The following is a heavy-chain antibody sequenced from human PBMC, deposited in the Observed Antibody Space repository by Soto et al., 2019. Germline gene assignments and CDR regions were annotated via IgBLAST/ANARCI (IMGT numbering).Heavy chain of an antibody. CDR1: GGSFSGYY. J-gene: IGHJ1*01. CDR2: INHSGST. Sequence: SETLSLTCAVYGGSFSGYYWNWIRQPPGKGLEWIGEINHSGSTNYHPSLKSRVTISVDTSNNQFSLNLSSMTAADTAVYFCARIPPGPRYFHHWGPGTLVTVSS. CDR3: ARIPPGPRYFHH. V-gene: IGHV4-34*01.